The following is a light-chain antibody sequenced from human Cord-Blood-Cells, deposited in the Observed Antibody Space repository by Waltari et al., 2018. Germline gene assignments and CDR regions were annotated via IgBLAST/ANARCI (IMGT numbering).Light chain of an antibody. CDR3: QQYNNWPTWT. CDR2: GAS. V-gene: IGKV3-15*01. CDR1: QSVSSN. Sequence: EIVMTPSPATMSVSPGERATLSCRASQSVSSNLAWYQQKPGQAHRLLIYGASTRATGIPARFSGSGSGTEFTLTISSLQSEDFAVYYCQQYNNWPTWTFGQGTKVEIK. J-gene: IGKJ1*01.